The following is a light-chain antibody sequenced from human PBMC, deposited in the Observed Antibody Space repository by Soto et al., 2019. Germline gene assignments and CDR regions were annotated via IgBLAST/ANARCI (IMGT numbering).Light chain of an antibody. CDR2: DAS. CDR1: QDISNY. Sequence: DIQIDPVSFPLSSSVGGRVTLHCQASQDISNYLNWYQQKPGKAPKLLIYDASNLETGVPSRFSGSGSGTDFTFTISSLQPEDIATYYCQQYDNLPSFGQGTRLEIK. V-gene: IGKV1-33*01. J-gene: IGKJ5*01. CDR3: QQYDNLPS.